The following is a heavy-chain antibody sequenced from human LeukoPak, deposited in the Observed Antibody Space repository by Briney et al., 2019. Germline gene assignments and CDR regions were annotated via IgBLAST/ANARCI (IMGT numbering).Heavy chain of an antibody. V-gene: IGHV3-23*01. D-gene: IGHD3-10*01. J-gene: IGHJ4*02. CDR3: AKRGVVIRVFLVGFHKEAYYFDS. CDR2: ISGSGGGT. Sequence: GGSLTLSCAVSGITLSNYGMSWVRQAPGKGLEWVAGISGSGGGTKYADSVKGRFTVSRDNSKNTLYLQMNRLRAEDTAVYFCAKRGVVIRVFLVGFHKEAYYFDSWGQGALVTVSS. CDR1: GITLSNYG.